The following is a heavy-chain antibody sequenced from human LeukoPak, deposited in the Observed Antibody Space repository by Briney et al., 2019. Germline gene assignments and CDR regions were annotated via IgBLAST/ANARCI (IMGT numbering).Heavy chain of an antibody. CDR3: ARWVLTGTTGYFDY. CDR2: INHSGST. V-gene: IGHV4-34*01. Sequence: SETLSLTCAVYGGSFSGYYWSWIRQPPGKGLEWIGEINHSGSTNYNPSLKGRVTISVDTSKNQFSLKLSSVTAADTAVYYCARWVLTGTTGYFDYWGQGTLVTVSS. J-gene: IGHJ4*02. CDR1: GGSFSGYY. D-gene: IGHD3-9*01.